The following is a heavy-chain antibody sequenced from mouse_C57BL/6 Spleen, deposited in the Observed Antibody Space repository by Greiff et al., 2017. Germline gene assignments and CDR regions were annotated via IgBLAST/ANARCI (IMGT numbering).Heavy chain of an antibody. CDR1: GYAFSSSW. V-gene: IGHV1-82*01. D-gene: IGHD1-1*01. CDR3: ARGNYYYGSRVFDY. J-gene: IGHJ2*01. CDR2: IYPGDGDT. Sequence: VQLQQSGPELVKPGASVKISCKASGYAFSSSWMNWVKQRPGKGLEWIGRIYPGDGDTNYNGKFKGKATLTADKSSSTAYMQLSSLTSEASAVYFCARGNYYYGSRVFDYWGQGTTLTVSS.